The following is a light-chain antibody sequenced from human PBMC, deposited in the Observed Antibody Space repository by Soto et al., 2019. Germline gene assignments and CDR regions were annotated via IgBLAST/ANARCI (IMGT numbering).Light chain of an antibody. Sequence: QSVLTQPASVSGSAGQSITISCSGTMRDVGAYNLVSWYQQHPGTAPKLIIYEVSNRPSGVSNRFSGSKSGNTASLTISGLQAEDEAYYYCSSYTSSSTPVVFGGGTKLTVL. CDR2: EVS. CDR3: SSYTSSSTPVV. V-gene: IGLV2-14*01. J-gene: IGLJ2*01. CDR1: MRDVGAYNL.